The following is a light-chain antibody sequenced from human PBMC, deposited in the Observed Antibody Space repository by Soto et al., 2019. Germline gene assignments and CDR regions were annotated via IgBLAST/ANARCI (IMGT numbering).Light chain of an antibody. CDR3: QQYNTWPPPSES. CDR1: QTVNNN. Sequence: IVMTQSPATLSVSPGERATLSCRASQTVNNNLAWYQQRPGQAPRLLIYAASTRATGVPARFSGSGSGTEFTLTNSSLQSEDFAVYYCQQYNTWPPPSESVGPGTKVDVK. J-gene: IGKJ3*01. CDR2: AAS. V-gene: IGKV3D-15*01.